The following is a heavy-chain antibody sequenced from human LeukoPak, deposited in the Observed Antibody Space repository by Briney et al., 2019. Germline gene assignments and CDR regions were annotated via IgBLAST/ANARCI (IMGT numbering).Heavy chain of an antibody. V-gene: IGHV3-11*01. CDR2: ISSSGSTI. Sequence: PGGSLRLSCAASGFTFSDYYMSWIRQAPGKGLEWVSYISSSGSTIYYADSVKGRFTISRDNAKNSLYLQMNSLRAEDTAVYYCASGSAYSYDLNAFDIWGQGTMVTVSS. D-gene: IGHD5-18*01. CDR1: GFTFSDYY. CDR3: ASGSAYSYDLNAFDI. J-gene: IGHJ3*02.